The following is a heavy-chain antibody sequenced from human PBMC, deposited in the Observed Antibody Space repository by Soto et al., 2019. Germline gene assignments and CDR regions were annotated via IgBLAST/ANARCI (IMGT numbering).Heavy chain of an antibody. V-gene: IGHV3-64*01. J-gene: IGHJ4*02. CDR3: VRRVSGNFDY. Sequence: EVQLAESGGGMVQPGGSLRLSCVASGFTFSSYDMHWVRQAPGKGLEYVSSISSNGGTTYYGNSVKGRFNISRDNSNNTLYPQMGSLRAEDMAVYYCVRRVSGNFDYWGQGTLVTVSS. CDR1: GFTFSSYD. CDR2: ISSNGGTT. D-gene: IGHD2-8*01.